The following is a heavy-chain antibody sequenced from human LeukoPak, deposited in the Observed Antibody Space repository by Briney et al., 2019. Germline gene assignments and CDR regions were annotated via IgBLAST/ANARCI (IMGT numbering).Heavy chain of an antibody. Sequence: ASVKVSCKASGYTFTTYYIQWMRQAPGQGLEWVGKINPSSGSTSYPQKLKGRVTTTRDMTTSTVSMELSSLRSEDTAVYYCARGVVDFYYMDVWGKGTTVTVSS. CDR3: ARGVVDFYYMDV. CDR1: GYTFTTYY. V-gene: IGHV1-46*01. J-gene: IGHJ6*03. CDR2: INPSSGST.